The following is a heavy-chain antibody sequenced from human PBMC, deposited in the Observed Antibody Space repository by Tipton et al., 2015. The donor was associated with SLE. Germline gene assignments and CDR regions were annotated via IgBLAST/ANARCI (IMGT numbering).Heavy chain of an antibody. Sequence: TLSLTCTVSGGSISSHYWSWGRQAPGKGLGWIGYISNIETTNYNPSLKSRVTISVDTSKNQFSLNLRFVTAADTAVYYCANTEYVFFNGDFWGQGKPVTVSS. V-gene: IGHV4-59*11. CDR1: GGSISSHY. CDR3: ANTEYVFFNGDF. D-gene: IGHD2/OR15-2a*01. J-gene: IGHJ4*02. CDR2: ISNIETT.